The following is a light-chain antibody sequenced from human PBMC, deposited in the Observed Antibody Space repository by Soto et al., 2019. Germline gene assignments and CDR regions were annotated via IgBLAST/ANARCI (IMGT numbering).Light chain of an antibody. CDR1: NIGSKR. V-gene: IGLV3-21*04. J-gene: IGLJ1*01. Sequence: SYELTQPPSVSVAPEKTARLTCRGANIGSKRVHWYRQKPGQAPVLVIYYDSDRPSGIPERFSGSNSGNTATLTINRVEAGDEADYYCQVWDITTDHDVFGTGTKLTVL. CDR2: YDS. CDR3: QVWDITTDHDV.